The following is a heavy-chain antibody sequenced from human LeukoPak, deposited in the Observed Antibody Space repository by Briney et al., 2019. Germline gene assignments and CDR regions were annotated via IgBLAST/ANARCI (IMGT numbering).Heavy chain of an antibody. D-gene: IGHD6-19*01. CDR1: GFTFSSYA. J-gene: IGHJ4*02. CDR3: AQDGRGWLAYFDY. Sequence: GASLRLSCAASGFTFSSYAMSWVRQAPGKGLEWVSAISGSGGSTYYADSVKGRFTISRDNPKTTLYLPMNSLRAEDTAVYYCAQDGRGWLAYFDYWGQGTLVTVSS. V-gene: IGHV3-23*01. CDR2: ISGSGGST.